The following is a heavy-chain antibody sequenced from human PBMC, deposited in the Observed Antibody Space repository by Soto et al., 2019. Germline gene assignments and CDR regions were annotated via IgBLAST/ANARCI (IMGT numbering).Heavy chain of an antibody. V-gene: IGHV4-59*02. J-gene: IGHJ5*02. D-gene: IGHD3-22*01. CDR1: DGSVSSYY. CDR2: IYYSGST. Sequence: PSEPLSLTCTVSDGSVSSYYWSWIRQHPGKGLEWVGYIYYSGSTNYNPSLKSRVTISVDTSKNRFSLNLNSVTAADTAVYYCARANRPITMTYLNWFDPWGQGTLVTVSS. CDR3: ARANRPITMTYLNWFDP.